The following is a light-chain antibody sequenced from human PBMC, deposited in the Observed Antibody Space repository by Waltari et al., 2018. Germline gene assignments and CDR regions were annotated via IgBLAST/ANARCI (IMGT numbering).Light chain of an antibody. CDR2: GSA. V-gene: IGKV1-NL1*01. CDR1: QGIRHP. CDR3: QQYYSTPPGT. Sequence: SQMTQSPSSLSAYVADRVIITCRPRQGIRHPLAWYQQKPGNAPKLLVYGSATLQIGVPSRFSGSGSGTDYTLTISSLQPEDFATYYCQQYYSTPPGTFGQGTKLEIK. J-gene: IGKJ2*01.